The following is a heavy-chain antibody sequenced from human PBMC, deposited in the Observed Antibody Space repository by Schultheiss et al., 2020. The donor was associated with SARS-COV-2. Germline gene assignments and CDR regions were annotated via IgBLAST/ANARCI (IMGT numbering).Heavy chain of an antibody. V-gene: IGHV3-11*04. CDR1: GFTFSDYY. Sequence: GESLKISCAASGFTFSDYYMSWIRQAPGKGLEWVSYISGSGSYIYYADSVKGRFTISRDNAKNSLYLQMNSLRAEDTAVYYCARDHSHYDSSGPFDYWGQGTLVTVSS. CDR3: ARDHSHYDSSGPFDY. CDR2: ISGSGSYI. J-gene: IGHJ4*02. D-gene: IGHD3-22*01.